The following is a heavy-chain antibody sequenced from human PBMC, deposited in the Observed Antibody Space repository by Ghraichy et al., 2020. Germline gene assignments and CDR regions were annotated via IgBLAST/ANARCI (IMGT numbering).Heavy chain of an antibody. CDR1: GGSISSYY. D-gene: IGHD3-10*01. CDR3: ARGSVVRGVQGPYNWFDP. Sequence: SETLSLTCTVSGGSISSYYWSWIRQPPGKGLEWIGYIYYSGSTNYNPSLKSRVTISVDTSKNQFSLKLSSVTAADTAVYYCARGSVVRGVQGPYNWFDPWGQGTLVTVSS. CDR2: IYYSGST. J-gene: IGHJ5*02. V-gene: IGHV4-59*01.